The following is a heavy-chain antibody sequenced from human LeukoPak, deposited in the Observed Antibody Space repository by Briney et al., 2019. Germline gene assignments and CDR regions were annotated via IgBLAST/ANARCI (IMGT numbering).Heavy chain of an antibody. CDR1: GYTFTNYG. J-gene: IGHJ4*02. CDR3: ARGVGPSSGPLNY. D-gene: IGHD3-22*01. Sequence: GASIKVSCKTSGYTFTNYGISWVRQATGQGLEWMGWMNPNSGNTGYAQKFQGRVTMTRNTSISTAYMELSSLRSEDTAVYYCARGVGPSSGPLNYWGQGTLVTVSS. V-gene: IGHV1-8*02. CDR2: MNPNSGNT.